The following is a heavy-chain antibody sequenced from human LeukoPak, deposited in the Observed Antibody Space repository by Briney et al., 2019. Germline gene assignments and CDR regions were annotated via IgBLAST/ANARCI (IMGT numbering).Heavy chain of an antibody. CDR1: GYTFTVYY. Sequence: ASVTVSCKASGYTFTVYYMHWVRQAPGQGLEWMGWINPNSGGTNYAQKFQGRVTMTRDTSISTAYMELSRLRSDDTAVYYCARPRGRFDAFDIWGQGTMVTVSS. D-gene: IGHD3-3*01. CDR3: ARPRGRFDAFDI. V-gene: IGHV1-2*02. CDR2: INPNSGGT. J-gene: IGHJ3*02.